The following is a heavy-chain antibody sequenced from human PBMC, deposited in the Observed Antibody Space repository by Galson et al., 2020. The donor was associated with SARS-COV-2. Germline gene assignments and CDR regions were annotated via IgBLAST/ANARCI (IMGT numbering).Heavy chain of an antibody. CDR2: IGTAGDT. V-gene: IGHV3-13*01. CDR3: ARGQYCSSTSCFPYYYYYMDV. J-gene: IGHJ6*03. CDR1: GLTFSSYD. D-gene: IGHD2-2*01. Sequence: GGSLRLSCAASGLTFSSYDMPWVRQATGKGLEWVSAIGTAGDTYYPGSVKGRFTISRENAKHSLYLQMNSLRAGDTAVYYCARGQYCSSTSCFPYYYYYMDVWGKGTTVTVSS.